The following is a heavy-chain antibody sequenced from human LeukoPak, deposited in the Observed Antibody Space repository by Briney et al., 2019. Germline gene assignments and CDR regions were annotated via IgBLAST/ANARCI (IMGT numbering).Heavy chain of an antibody. CDR3: ARPHSSGWYEAY. D-gene: IGHD6-19*01. CDR1: GYSFTSYW. Sequence: GESLKISCKGSGYSFTSYWISWVRQMPGKGLEWMGRIDPSDSYTNYSPSFQGHVTISADKSISTAYLQWSSPKASDTAMYYCARPHSSGWYEAYWGQGTLVTVSS. V-gene: IGHV5-10-1*01. J-gene: IGHJ4*02. CDR2: IDPSDSYT.